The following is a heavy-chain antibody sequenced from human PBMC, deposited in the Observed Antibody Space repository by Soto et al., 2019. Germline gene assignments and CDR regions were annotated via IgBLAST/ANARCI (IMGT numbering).Heavy chain of an antibody. CDR1: GGSISSYY. CDR3: ARVRRELQYGMDV. Sequence: QVQLQESGPGLVKPSETLSLTCTVSGGSISSYYWSWIRQPAGKGLEWIGRIYTSGSTNYNPSLKSRVTMAVDTSKNQCSLGLSSVTAADTAVYYCARVRRELQYGMDVWGQGTTVTVSS. V-gene: IGHV4-4*07. CDR2: IYTSGST. D-gene: IGHD1-26*01. J-gene: IGHJ6*02.